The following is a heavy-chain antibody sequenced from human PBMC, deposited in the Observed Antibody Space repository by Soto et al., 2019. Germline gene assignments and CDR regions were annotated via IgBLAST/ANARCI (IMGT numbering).Heavy chain of an antibody. D-gene: IGHD1-26*01. V-gene: IGHV3-30*18. CDR3: AKDVVVGATTGLGDYYYYYGMDV. CDR2: ISYDGSNK. J-gene: IGHJ6*02. Sequence: LRLSCATSGFTFSSYGMHWVRQAPVKGLEWVAVISYDGSNKYYADSVKGRFTISRDNSKNTLYLQMNSLRAEDTAVYYCAKDVVVGATTGLGDYYYYYGMDVWGQGTTGTVSS. CDR1: GFTFSSYG.